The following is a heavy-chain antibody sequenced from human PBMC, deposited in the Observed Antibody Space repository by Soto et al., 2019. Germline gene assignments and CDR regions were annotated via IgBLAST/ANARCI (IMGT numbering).Heavy chain of an antibody. CDR2: IYTSGST. D-gene: IGHD1-7*01. CDR1: GGPISSYY. CDR3: ARDRGANYNNGMDV. Sequence: PSETLSLTXTVSGGPISSYYWSWIRQPAGKGLEWIGRIYTSGSTNYNPSLKSRVTMSVDTSKNQFSLKLSSVTAADTAVYYCARDRGANYNNGMDVWGQGTTVTVSS. V-gene: IGHV4-4*07. J-gene: IGHJ6*02.